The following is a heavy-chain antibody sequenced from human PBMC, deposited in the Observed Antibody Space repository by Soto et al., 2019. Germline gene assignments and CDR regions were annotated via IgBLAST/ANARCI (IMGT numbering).Heavy chain of an antibody. J-gene: IGHJ4*02. Sequence: QVQLVQSGAEVKKPGSSVKVSCKASGGTFSSYTISWVRQAPGQGLEWMGRIIPILGIANYAQKFQGRVTITADKSTSTAYMELSSLRSEDTAVYYCARDLGQHVPLDFDYWGQGTLVTVSS. CDR3: ARDLGQHVPLDFDY. D-gene: IGHD6-6*01. V-gene: IGHV1-69*08. CDR1: GGTFSSYT. CDR2: IIPILGIA.